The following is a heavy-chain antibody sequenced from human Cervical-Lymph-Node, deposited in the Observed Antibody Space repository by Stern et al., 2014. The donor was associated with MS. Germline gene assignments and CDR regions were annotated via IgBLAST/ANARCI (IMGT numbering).Heavy chain of an antibody. CDR3: ARDHFTTSLDV. D-gene: IGHD3-22*01. J-gene: IGHJ6*02. CDR1: GGSISSDNYY. CDR2: IYYSGTT. Sequence: QLQLQESCPGLVKPSQTLSLTCTVSGGSISSDNYYWTWIRQHPGKGLEWIGHIYYSGTTYYNPSLKSRVSITVDTSQNLFSLRLSSVTAADTAVYYWARDHFTTSLDVWGHGTTVTVS. V-gene: IGHV4-31*03.